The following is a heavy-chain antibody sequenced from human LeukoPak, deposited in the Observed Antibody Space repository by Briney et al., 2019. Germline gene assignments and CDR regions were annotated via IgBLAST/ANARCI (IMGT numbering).Heavy chain of an antibody. J-gene: IGHJ4*02. V-gene: IGHV1-2*04. CDR3: ARVTVTTLFDH. D-gene: IGHD4-17*01. CDR2: INPKNSGT. Sequence: ASVKVSCKTSGYTFSDYYIHWVRQAPGQGLEWMGWINPKNSGTKYAQKFQGWITMTMDTSTSTAYMELTSLRSNDTAVYYCARVTVTTLFDHWGPGTLVTVSS. CDR1: GYTFSDYY.